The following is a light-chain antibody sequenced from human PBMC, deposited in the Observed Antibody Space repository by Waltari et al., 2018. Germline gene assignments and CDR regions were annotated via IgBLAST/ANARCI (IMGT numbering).Light chain of an antibody. CDR2: VNREGSH. V-gene: IGLV4-69*01. J-gene: IGLJ3*02. Sequence: QLVLTQSPSASPSLWASVKLTCTLSRGHSSNVIAWHPQHPEKGPRYLMKVNREGSHSKGGMIPDCSAGFSSGAEHYLTTAGLQYEDEDDYYWQTGGHGTWVFGGGTRLTVL. CDR1: RGHSSNV. CDR3: QTGGHGTWV.